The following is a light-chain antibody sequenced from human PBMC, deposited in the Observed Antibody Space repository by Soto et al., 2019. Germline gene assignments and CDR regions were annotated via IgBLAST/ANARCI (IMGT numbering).Light chain of an antibody. Sequence: DIQMTQSPSSLSASIGDRVTITCRASRSVNTYLNWYHQKPGKAPKLLIYGASSLQSGVPSRFSGSGSGTDFTLTISSLQPEDFATYYCQQSFSMSWDFGQGTKVEIK. CDR3: QQSFSMSWD. J-gene: IGKJ1*01. V-gene: IGKV1-39*01. CDR1: RSVNTY. CDR2: GAS.